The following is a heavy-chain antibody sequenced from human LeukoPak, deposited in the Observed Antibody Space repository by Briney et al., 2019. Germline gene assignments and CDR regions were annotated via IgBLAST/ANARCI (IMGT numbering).Heavy chain of an antibody. CDR3: ASSIAAAGTDY. J-gene: IGHJ4*02. CDR1: GYTFTSYA. CDR2: INTNTGNP. V-gene: IGHV7-4-1*02. D-gene: IGHD6-13*01. Sequence: GASVKVSCKASGYTFTSYAMNWARQAPGQGLEWMGWINTNTGNPTYAQGFTGRFVFSLDTSVSTAYLQISSLKAEDTAVYYCASSIAAAGTDYWGQGTLVTVSS.